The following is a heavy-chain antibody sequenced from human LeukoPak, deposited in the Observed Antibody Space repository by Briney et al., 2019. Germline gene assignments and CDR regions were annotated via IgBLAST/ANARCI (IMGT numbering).Heavy chain of an antibody. Sequence: PGGSLRLSCAASGFTFNKYWMHWVRQAPGKGLVWVSAISGSGGSTYYADSVKGRFTISRDNSKNTLYLQMNSLRAEDTAVYYCAKVHLTDILTGYSDYWGQGTLVTVSS. D-gene: IGHD3-9*01. CDR3: AKVHLTDILTGYSDY. V-gene: IGHV3-23*01. CDR1: GFTFNKYW. J-gene: IGHJ4*02. CDR2: ISGSGGST.